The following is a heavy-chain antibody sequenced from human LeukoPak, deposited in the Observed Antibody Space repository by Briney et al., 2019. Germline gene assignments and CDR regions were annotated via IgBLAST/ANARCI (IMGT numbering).Heavy chain of an antibody. J-gene: IGHJ4*02. CDR1: GYTLTELS. D-gene: IGHD3-10*01. Sequence: ASVKVSCKVSGYTLTELSMHWVRQAPGKGLEWMGGFDPEDGETIYAQKFQDRVTMTEDTSTDTAYMELSSLRSEDTAVYYCATGLVQGVSFVDWGQGTLVTVSS. V-gene: IGHV1-24*01. CDR3: ATGLVQGVSFVD. CDR2: FDPEDGET.